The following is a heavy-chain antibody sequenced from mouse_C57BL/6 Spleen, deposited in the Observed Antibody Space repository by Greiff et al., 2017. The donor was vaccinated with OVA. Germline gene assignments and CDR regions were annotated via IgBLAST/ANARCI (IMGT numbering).Heavy chain of an antibody. J-gene: IGHJ2*01. CDR1: GFTFSSYA. Sequence: EVKVVESGGGLVKPGGSLKLSCAASGFTFSSYAMSWVRQTPEKRLEWVATISDGGSYTYYPDNVKGRFTISRDNAKNNLYLQMSHLKSEDTAMYYCARDDVPFDYWGQGTTLTVSS. CDR2: ISDGGSYT. CDR3: ARDDVPFDY. V-gene: IGHV5-4*01.